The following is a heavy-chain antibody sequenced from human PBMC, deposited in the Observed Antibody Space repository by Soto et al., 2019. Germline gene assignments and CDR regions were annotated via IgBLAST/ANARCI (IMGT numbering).Heavy chain of an antibody. J-gene: IGHJ5*01. CDR2: TYYRSKWKT. Sequence: SQTLSLTCAISGDSVSSTSATWDWIRQSTSRGLEWLGRTYYRSKWKTDYAESVQGRITINADTSKNQLSLQLNSVTPDDTAVYYCVRLRGNSWLDSWGQGIRITVSS. V-gene: IGHV6-1*01. CDR1: GDSVSSTSAT. CDR3: VRLRGNSWLDS.